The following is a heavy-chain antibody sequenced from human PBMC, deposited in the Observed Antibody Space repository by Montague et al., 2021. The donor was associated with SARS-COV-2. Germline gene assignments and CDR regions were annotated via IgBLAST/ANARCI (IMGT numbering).Heavy chain of an antibody. J-gene: IGHJ4*02. CDR1: GGSISSGGYY. CDR2: IYYSGST. Sequence: TLSLTCTVSGGSISSGGYYWSWIRQHPGKGLEWIGYIYYSGSTYYNPSLKSRVTISVDTSKNQFSLKLSSVTAADTAVYYCARAGITIFGVVTNFDHWGQGTLVTVSS. V-gene: IGHV4-31*03. CDR3: ARAGITIFGVVTNFDH. D-gene: IGHD3-3*01.